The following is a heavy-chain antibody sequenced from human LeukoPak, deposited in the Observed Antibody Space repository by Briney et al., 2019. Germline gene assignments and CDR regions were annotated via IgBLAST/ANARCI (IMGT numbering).Heavy chain of an antibody. Sequence: SETLSLTCAVYGGSFSGCHWSWIRQPPGKGLEWIGEINHSGSTNYNPSLKSRVTISVDTSKNQFSLKLSSVTAEDTAVYYCANHGNSGYDQAIDYWGQGTLVTVSS. CDR2: INHSGST. CDR3: ANHGNSGYDQAIDY. CDR1: GGSFSGCH. D-gene: IGHD5-12*01. J-gene: IGHJ4*02. V-gene: IGHV4-34*01.